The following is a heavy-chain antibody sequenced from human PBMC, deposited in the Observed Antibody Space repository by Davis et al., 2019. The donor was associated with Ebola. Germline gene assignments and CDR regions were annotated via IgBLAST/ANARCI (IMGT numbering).Heavy chain of an antibody. V-gene: IGHV3-74*01. Sequence: PGGSLRLSCTASGLTLSSHWMHWVRQAPGKGLVWVSTSNSDGSSTTYADSVKGRFTISRDNAKNTLYLQMTGLRAEDTAVYYCADIYGVDVWGQGTTVTVSS. CDR1: GLTLSSHW. J-gene: IGHJ6*02. CDR2: SNSDGSST. CDR3: ADIYGVDV.